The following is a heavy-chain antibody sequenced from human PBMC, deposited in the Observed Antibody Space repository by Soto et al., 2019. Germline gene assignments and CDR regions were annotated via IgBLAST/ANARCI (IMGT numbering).Heavy chain of an antibody. D-gene: IGHD6-13*01. CDR3: AKDGDSSSWYGYYYYYYMDV. V-gene: IGHV3-30*18. CDR2: ISYDGSNK. J-gene: IGHJ6*03. Sequence: SGGSLRLSCAASGFTFSSYGMHWVRQAPGKGLEWVAVISYDGSNKYYADSVKGRFTISRDNSKNTLYLQMNSLRAEDTAVYYCAKDGDSSSWYGYYYYYYMDVWGKGTTVTVSS. CDR1: GFTFSSYG.